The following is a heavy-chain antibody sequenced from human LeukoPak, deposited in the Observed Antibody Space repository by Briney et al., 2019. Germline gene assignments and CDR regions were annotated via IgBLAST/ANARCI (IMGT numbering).Heavy chain of an antibody. CDR1: GYTFTSYG. D-gene: IGHD3-10*01. CDR3: ARDLYYYGSGSYFLDP. J-gene: IGHJ5*02. Sequence: GASVKVSCKASGYTFTSYGISWVRQAPGQGLEWMGWISAYNGNTNYAQELQGRVTMTTDTYTSTAYMELRSLRSDDTAVYYCARDLYYYGSGSYFLDPWGHGTLVTVSS. CDR2: ISAYNGNT. V-gene: IGHV1-18*01.